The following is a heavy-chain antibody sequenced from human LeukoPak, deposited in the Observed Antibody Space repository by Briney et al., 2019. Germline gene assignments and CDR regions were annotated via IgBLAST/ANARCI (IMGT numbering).Heavy chain of an antibody. J-gene: IGHJ5*02. CDR2: IDKKDKGYAT. D-gene: IGHD1-26*01. CDR1: GFTFSGSA. Sequence: GGSLRLSRAASGFTFSGSAIHCGRESSGKGLEWGGQIDKKDKGYATATEYAASVKGRFTISRDDSINTAYLQMKSLKTEDTALYYCTRDSGTYNWFDPWGQGTLVTVSS. V-gene: IGHV3-73*01. CDR3: TRDSGTYNWFDP.